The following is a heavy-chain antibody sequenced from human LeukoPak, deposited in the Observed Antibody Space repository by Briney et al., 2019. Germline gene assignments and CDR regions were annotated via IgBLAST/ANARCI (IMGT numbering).Heavy chain of an antibody. J-gene: IGHJ4*02. D-gene: IGHD5-24*01. CDR1: GFTFSSYA. V-gene: IGHV3-30*02. Sequence: GRSLRLSCAASGFTFSSYAMHWVRQAPGKGLEWVAFIRYDGSNKYYADSVKGRFTISRDNSKNTLYLQMNSLRAEDTAVYYCAKDREGGYNSILDYWGQGTLVTVSS. CDR2: IRYDGSNK. CDR3: AKDREGGYNSILDY.